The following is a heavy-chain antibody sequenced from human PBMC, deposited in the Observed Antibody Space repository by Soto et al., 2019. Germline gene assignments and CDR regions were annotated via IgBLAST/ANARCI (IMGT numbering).Heavy chain of an antibody. CDR2: IYPGDSDT. J-gene: IGHJ6*02. CDR1: GYSFTSYW. V-gene: IGHV5-51*03. CDR3: ARNYYDSSGYYVGDA. Sequence: PGESLKISCKGSGYSFTSYWIGWVRQMPGKGLEWMGIIYPGDSDTRYSPSFQGQVTISADKSISTAYLQWSSLKASDTAMYYCARNYYDSSGYYVGDAWGQGTTVTVSS. D-gene: IGHD3-22*01.